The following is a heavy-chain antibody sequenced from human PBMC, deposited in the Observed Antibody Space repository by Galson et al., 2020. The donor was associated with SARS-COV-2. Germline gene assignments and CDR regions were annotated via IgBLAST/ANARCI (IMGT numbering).Heavy chain of an antibody. D-gene: IGHD3-3*01. J-gene: IGHJ6*02. Sequence: SETLSLPFAVYGEPFSGYSWCWIRQPPGKGLEWIGEINHSGSANYNSSLKSRVTTSVDTSTNQFSLKMSSVTAADTAVYYCARDRRNDFWSGYYGYYYGMDVWGQGTTVTVSS. V-gene: IGHV4-34*01. CDR1: GEPFSGYS. CDR2: INHSGSA. CDR3: ARDRRNDFWSGYYGYYYGMDV.